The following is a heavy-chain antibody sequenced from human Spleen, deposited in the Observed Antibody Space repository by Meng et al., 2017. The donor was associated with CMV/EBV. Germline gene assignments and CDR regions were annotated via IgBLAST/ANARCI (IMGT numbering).Heavy chain of an antibody. Sequence: GGSLRLSCAASGFTFSTYWMNWVRQAPGKGLEWVSVIYPGGSTYFADSVKGRFTISRDNSKNMLYLQMNSLRAEDTAVYYCARGGVVVIFDNWGQGTLVTVSS. CDR2: IYPGGST. CDR1: GFTFSTYW. CDR3: ARGGVVVIFDN. D-gene: IGHD3-22*01. J-gene: IGHJ4*02. V-gene: IGHV3-66*02.